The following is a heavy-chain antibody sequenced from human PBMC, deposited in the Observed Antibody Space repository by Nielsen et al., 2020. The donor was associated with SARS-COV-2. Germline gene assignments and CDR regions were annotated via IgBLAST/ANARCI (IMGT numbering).Heavy chain of an antibody. V-gene: IGHV1-2*06. D-gene: IGHD1-14*01. CDR2: ISPNRGAT. Sequence: ASVKVSCKASGYTATDYFVHWVRQAPGQGLEWMGRISPNRGATNYAQTFQGRVIMTRDTSTATAYIELSRLTSDDTAVYYCATEVNQGGMDVWGQGTTVNGSS. CDR1: GYTATDYF. CDR3: ATEVNQGGMDV. J-gene: IGHJ6*02.